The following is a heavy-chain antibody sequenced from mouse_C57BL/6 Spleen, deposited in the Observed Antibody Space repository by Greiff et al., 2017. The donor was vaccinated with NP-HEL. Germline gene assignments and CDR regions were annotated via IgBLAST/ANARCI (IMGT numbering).Heavy chain of an antibody. CDR3: VRDMGYDYDSYYAMDY. Sequence: EVKLVESGGGLVQPKGSLKLSCAASGFTFNTYAMHWVRQAPGKGLEWVARIRSKSSNYATYYADSVKDRFTISRDDSQSMLYLQMNNLKTEDTAMYYCVRDMGYDYDSYYAMDYWGQGTSVTVSS. D-gene: IGHD2-4*01. CDR1: GFTFNTYA. J-gene: IGHJ4*01. CDR2: IRSKSSNYAT. V-gene: IGHV10-3*01.